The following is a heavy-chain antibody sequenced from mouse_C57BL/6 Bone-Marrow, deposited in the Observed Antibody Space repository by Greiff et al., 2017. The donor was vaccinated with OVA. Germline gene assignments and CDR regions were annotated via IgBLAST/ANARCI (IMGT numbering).Heavy chain of an antibody. CDR1: GYTFTDYY. D-gene: IGHD1-1*01. Sequence: EVKLVESGPVLVKPGASVKMSCKASGYTFTDYYMNWVKQSHGKSLEWIGVINPYNGGTSYNQKFKGKATLTVDKSSSTAYMELNSLTSEDSAVYYCARDYYGSSSTWAMDYWGQGTSVTVSS. CDR2: INPYNGGT. CDR3: ARDYYGSSSTWAMDY. J-gene: IGHJ4*01. V-gene: IGHV1-19*01.